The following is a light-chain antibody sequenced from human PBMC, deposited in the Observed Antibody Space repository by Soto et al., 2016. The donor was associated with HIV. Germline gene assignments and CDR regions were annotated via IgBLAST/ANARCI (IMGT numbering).Light chain of an antibody. CDR3: MQGTHWPLYT. CDR1: QSLVHSDGNTY. CDR2: RVS. Sequence: VVMTQSPLSLPVTLGQPASISCRSSQSLVHSDGNTYLNWFHQRPGQSPRRLIYRVSNRDSGVPNRFSGSGSDTDFTLKISRVEAEDVGVYYCMQGTHWPLYTFGQGTKLEIK. V-gene: IGKV2-30*02. J-gene: IGKJ2*01.